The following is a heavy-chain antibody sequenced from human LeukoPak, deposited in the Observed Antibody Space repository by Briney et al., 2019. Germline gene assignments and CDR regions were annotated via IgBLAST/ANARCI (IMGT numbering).Heavy chain of an antibody. CDR2: FDPEDGET. CDR1: GYTLTELS. CDR3: ATVRNRYGDYAIPIDY. D-gene: IGHD4-17*01. V-gene: IGHV1-24*01. J-gene: IGHJ4*02. Sequence: ASVKVSCKVSGYTLTELSMHWVRQAPGKGLEWMGGFDPEDGETIYAQKFQGRVTMTEDTSTGTAYMELSSLRSEDTAVYYCATVRNRYGDYAIPIDYWGQGTLVTVSS.